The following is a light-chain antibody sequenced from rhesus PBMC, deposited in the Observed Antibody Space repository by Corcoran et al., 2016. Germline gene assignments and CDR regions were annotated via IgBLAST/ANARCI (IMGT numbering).Light chain of an antibody. CDR3: QQYSNWPLT. CDR1: QSVSSS. V-gene: IGKV3-42*03. J-gene: IGKJ4*01. Sequence: EIVMTQSPATLSLSPGERATLSCRASQSVSSSLAWYQQKPGQAPRLLSYGAYSRATGIPDRFRGRGVGTEFTLTISSLEPEDFAVYYCQQYSNWPLTFGGGTKVEIK. CDR2: GAY.